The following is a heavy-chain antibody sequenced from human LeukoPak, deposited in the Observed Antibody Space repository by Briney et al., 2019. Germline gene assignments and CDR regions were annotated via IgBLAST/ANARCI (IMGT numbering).Heavy chain of an antibody. Sequence: GGSLRLSCAASGFTFSSYGMTWVRQAPGKGLEWVSAISGGGGNTYYADSVKGRFTISRDNSKNTLYLQMNSLRAEDTAVYYCAKYYCGDCRALNAFDIWGQGTMVTVSS. CDR3: AKYYCGDCRALNAFDI. V-gene: IGHV3-23*01. D-gene: IGHD2-21*01. J-gene: IGHJ3*02. CDR2: ISGGGGNT. CDR1: GFTFSSYG.